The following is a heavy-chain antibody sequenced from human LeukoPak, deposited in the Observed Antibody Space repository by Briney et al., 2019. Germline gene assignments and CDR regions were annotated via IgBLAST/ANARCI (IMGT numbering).Heavy chain of an antibody. D-gene: IGHD3-9*01. CDR1: GGSFSGYY. Sequence: SETLSLTCAVYGGSFSGYYWSWTRQPPGKGLEWIGEINHSGSTNYNPSLKSRVTISVDTSKNQFSLKLSSVTAADTAVYYCARERYYDILTGSYYFDYWGQGTLVTVSS. J-gene: IGHJ4*02. V-gene: IGHV4-34*01. CDR2: INHSGST. CDR3: ARERYYDILTGSYYFDY.